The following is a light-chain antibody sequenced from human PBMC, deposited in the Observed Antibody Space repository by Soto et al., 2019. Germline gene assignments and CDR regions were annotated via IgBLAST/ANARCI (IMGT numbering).Light chain of an antibody. CDR1: QSVSSSY. CDR3: QQYGSSPTT. Sequence: DIALTQSPGPLSLSPGERATLSCTASQSVSSSYLAWYQQKPGQAPRLIIYGASSRATGIPDRFSGSGSGTDFTLTISRLEPEDFAVYYCQQYGSSPTTFGQGTKVDI. V-gene: IGKV3-20*01. J-gene: IGKJ1*01. CDR2: GAS.